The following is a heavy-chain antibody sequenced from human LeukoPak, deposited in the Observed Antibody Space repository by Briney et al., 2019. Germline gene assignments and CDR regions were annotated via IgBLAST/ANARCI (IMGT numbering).Heavy chain of an antibody. J-gene: IGHJ4*02. D-gene: IGHD5-18*01. Sequence: EESLKISCKGSGYSFTSYWIGWVRQMPGKGLEWMGIIYPGDSDTRYGPSFQGHVTISADKSISTAYLQWSSLRASDTAMYYCARHGDVDTIDYWGQGSLVSVSS. CDR2: IYPGDSDT. V-gene: IGHV5-51*01. CDR1: GYSFTSYW. CDR3: ARHGDVDTIDY.